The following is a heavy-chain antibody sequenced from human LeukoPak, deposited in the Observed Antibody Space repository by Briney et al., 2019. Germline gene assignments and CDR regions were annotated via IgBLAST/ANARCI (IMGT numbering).Heavy chain of an antibody. J-gene: IGHJ4*02. Sequence: AASVKVSCKASGYTFIDYYVHWVRQAPGQGLEWMGWINPNSGNTYYAQDFQGRITMTRDTSISTAYMEVNSLTSDDTAVFFCARGSLVGFGAVSGLTWGQGTLVTVSS. V-gene: IGHV1-2*02. D-gene: IGHD3-10*01. CDR3: ARGSLVGFGAVSGLT. CDR1: GYTFIDYY. CDR2: INPNSGNT.